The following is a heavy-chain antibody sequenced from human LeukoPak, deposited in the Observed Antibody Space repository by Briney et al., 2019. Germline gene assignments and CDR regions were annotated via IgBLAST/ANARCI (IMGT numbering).Heavy chain of an antibody. J-gene: IGHJ6*03. CDR1: GFTLSNYW. CDR3: ARGGYSYGYAGVSLHYMAI. D-gene: IGHD5-18*01. CDR2: IKWNGGGT. V-gene: IGHV3-20*04. Sequence: SLTLSCAASGFTLSNYWMRWVRQAQGKGLEWVSGIKWNGGGTDYADSVKGRFTISRDNAKNTLFLQMSSLRAEDTALYFCARGGYSYGYAGVSLHYMAIWGKGTMVTVS.